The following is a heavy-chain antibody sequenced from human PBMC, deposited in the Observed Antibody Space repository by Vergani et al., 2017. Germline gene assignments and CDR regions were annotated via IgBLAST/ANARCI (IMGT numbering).Heavy chain of an antibody. D-gene: IGHD1-26*01. V-gene: IGHV3-33*06. CDR2: IWYDGSNK. CDR1: GFTFSSYG. J-gene: IGHJ4*02. Sequence: QVQLVESGGGVVQPGRSLRLSCAASGFTFSSYGMHWVRQAPGKGLEWVAVIWYDGSNKYYADSVKGRFTISRDNSKNTLYLQMNSLRAEDTAVYYCAKGLGATTVQVVYWGQGTLVTVSS. CDR3: AKGLGATTVQVVY.